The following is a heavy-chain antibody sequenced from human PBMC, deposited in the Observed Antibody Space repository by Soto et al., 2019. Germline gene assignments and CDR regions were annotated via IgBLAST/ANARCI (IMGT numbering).Heavy chain of an antibody. Sequence: SETLSLTCAVYGGSFSGYYWSWIRQPPGKGLEWIGEINHSGSTNYNPSLKSRVTISVDTSKNQFSLKLSSVTAADTAVYYCARGRPPLYCSSTSRFRRYSSGWYYFDYWGQGTLVTVSS. CDR1: GGSFSGYY. D-gene: IGHD2-2*01. CDR3: ARGRPPLYCSSTSRFRRYSSGWYYFDY. V-gene: IGHV4-34*01. J-gene: IGHJ4*02. CDR2: INHSGST.